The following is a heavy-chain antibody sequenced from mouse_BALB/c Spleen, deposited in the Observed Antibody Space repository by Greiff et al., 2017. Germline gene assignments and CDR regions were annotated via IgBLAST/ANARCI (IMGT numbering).Heavy chain of an antibody. Sequence: DVQLQESGGGLVQPGGSRKLSCAASGFTFSSFGMHWVRQAPEKGLEWVAYISSGSSTIYYADTVKGRFTISRDNPKNTLFLQMTSLRSEDTAMYYCARGYDVHWYFDVWGAGTTVTVSS. CDR1: GFTFSSFG. V-gene: IGHV5-17*02. CDR2: ISSGSSTI. J-gene: IGHJ1*01. D-gene: IGHD2-14*01. CDR3: ARGYDVHWYFDV.